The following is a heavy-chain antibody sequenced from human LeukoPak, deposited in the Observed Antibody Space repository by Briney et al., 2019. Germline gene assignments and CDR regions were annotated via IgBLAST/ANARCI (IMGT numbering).Heavy chain of an antibody. D-gene: IGHD6-13*01. CDR1: DGSINGYY. CDR3: ARGAAGTAFDI. Sequence: SGTLSLTCTVSDGSINGYYWSWIRQPPGKGLDWIGYMYSGGTTNYSPSLKSRVTISVDRSKNQFSLKLSSVTAADTAVYYCARGAAGTAFDIWGQGTMVTVSS. CDR2: MYSGGTT. V-gene: IGHV4-59*12. J-gene: IGHJ3*02.